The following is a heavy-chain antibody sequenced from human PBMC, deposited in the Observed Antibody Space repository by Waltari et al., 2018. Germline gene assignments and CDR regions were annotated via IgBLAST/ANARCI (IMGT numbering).Heavy chain of an antibody. J-gene: IGHJ5*02. Sequence: QVQLQESGPRLVKPSETLSLTCTVSGGSISSYYWSWIRQPAGKGLEWIGRIYTIGSTNYNPALKSRVTMSVDTSKNQFSLKLSSVTAADTAVYYCARGSQAGVVVPDVTYNWFDPWGQGTLVTVSS. CDR2: IYTIGST. CDR3: ARGSQAGVVVPDVTYNWFDP. D-gene: IGHD2-2*01. CDR1: GGSISSYY. V-gene: IGHV4-4*07.